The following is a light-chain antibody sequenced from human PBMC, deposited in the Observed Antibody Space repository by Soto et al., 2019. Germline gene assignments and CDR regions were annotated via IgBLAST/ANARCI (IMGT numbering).Light chain of an antibody. CDR1: QSVSSN. V-gene: IGKV3-15*01. Sequence: EIVLTQSPATLSVSPGERATLSCRASQSVSSNLVWYQQKPGQAPRLLIYGASTRATGIPARFSGSGSGTEFTLTISSLQSEDFAVYYCQQYNNWHTFGQGTKVDIK. CDR2: GAS. CDR3: QQYNNWHT. J-gene: IGKJ1*01.